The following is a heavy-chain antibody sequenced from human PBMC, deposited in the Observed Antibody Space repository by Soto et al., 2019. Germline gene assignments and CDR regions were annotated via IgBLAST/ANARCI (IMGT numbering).Heavy chain of an antibody. CDR1: GASISSGDYA. V-gene: IGHV4-30-2*01. D-gene: IGHD3-16*01. Sequence: SETLSLTCVVSGASISSGDYAWNWVRRPPGKGLEWLGYIYNNGGSYYNPSLKSRVTISLDRSQNHFSLRLNSVTAADTALYFCARGDKNNDYYFDHWGQGTLVTVSS. CDR2: IYNNGGS. J-gene: IGHJ4*02. CDR3: ARGDKNNDYYFDH.